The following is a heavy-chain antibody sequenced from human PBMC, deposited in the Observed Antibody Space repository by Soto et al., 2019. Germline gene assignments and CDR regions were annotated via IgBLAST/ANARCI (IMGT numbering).Heavy chain of an antibody. CDR1: GFTFSSYG. D-gene: IGHD1-20*01. J-gene: IGHJ4*02. CDR3: ARDRDNWNDHDFDY. CDR2: IWYDGSNK. V-gene: IGHV3-33*01. Sequence: QVQLVESGGGVVQPGRSLRLSCTASGFTFSSYGMHWVRQAPGKGLEWVTVIWYDGSNKYYADSVKGRFTISRDNSKNTLYLQMNSLRAEDTAVYYCARDRDNWNDHDFDYWGQGTLVTVSS.